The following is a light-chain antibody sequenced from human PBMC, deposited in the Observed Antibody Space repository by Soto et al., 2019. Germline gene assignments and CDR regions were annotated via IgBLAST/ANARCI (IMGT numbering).Light chain of an antibody. CDR3: AAWDDSLNAFV. CDR2: GND. J-gene: IGLJ1*01. V-gene: IGLV1-44*01. CDR1: SSNIGGNT. Sequence: QSVLTQPPSASGTPGQRVTISCSGSSSNIGGNTVNWYQQLPGTAPKLLIYGNDQRPSGVPDRFSGSKSGTSASLAISGLQSEDVADYYCAAWDDSLNAFVFGTGTKLTVL.